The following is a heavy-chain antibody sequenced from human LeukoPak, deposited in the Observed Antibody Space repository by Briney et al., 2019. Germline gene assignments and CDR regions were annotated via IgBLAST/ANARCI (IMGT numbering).Heavy chain of an antibody. V-gene: IGHV3-48*01. CDR3: ARRPNYYGSGSYHHFDY. Sequence: PGVSLRLSCAASGFTFSSCSMNWVRQAPGKGLEWVSYISSSSSTIYYADSVKGRFTISRDNAKNSLYLQMNSLRAEDTAVYYCARRPNYYGSGSYHHFDYWGQGTLVTVSS. D-gene: IGHD3-10*01. CDR1: GFTFSSCS. J-gene: IGHJ4*02. CDR2: ISSSSSTI.